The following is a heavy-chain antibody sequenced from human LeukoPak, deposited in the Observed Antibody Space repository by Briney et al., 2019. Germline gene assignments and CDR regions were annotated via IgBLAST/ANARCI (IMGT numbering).Heavy chain of an antibody. CDR3: ARGDREGCSSTSCFNFDY. V-gene: IGHV4-59*12. J-gene: IGHJ4*02. Sequence: SETLSLTCTVSGGSLKSYYWSWIRQPPGKGLEWIGYIYHSGSTYYNPSLKSRVTISVDRSKNQFSLKLSSVTAADTAVYYCARGDREGCSSTSCFNFDYWGQGTLVTVSS. CDR2: IYHSGST. D-gene: IGHD2-2*01. CDR1: GGSLKSYY.